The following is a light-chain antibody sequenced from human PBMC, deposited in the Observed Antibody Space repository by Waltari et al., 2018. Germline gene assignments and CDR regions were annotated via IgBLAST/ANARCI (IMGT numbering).Light chain of an antibody. CDR2: GAS. CDR3: QQYNNWPET. V-gene: IGKV3-15*01. J-gene: IGKJ1*01. Sequence: DIVMTQSPATLSVSPGERATLSCRASQRIGSNLAWYQHKPGQAPRFLIYGASTRATGIPVRFRGSGSGTEFTLTISSLQSADFAVYFCQQYNNWPETFGQGTKVEIK. CDR1: QRIGSN.